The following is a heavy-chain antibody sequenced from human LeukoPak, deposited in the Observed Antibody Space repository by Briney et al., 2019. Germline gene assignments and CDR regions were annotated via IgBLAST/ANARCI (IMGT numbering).Heavy chain of an antibody. D-gene: IGHD3-16*01. CDR3: ARDTLPGARMITFGGVDY. CDR1: GYTFTSYG. J-gene: IGHJ4*02. Sequence: GASVTVSCTASGYTFTSYGISWVRQAPGQGLEWMGWISAYNGNTNYAQKPQGRVTMTTDTSTSTAYMELRSLRSDDTAVYYCARDTLPGARMITFGGVDYWGQGTLVTVSS. CDR2: ISAYNGNT. V-gene: IGHV1-18*01.